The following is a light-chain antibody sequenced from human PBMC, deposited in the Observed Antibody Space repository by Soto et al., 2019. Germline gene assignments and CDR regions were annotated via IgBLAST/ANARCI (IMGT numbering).Light chain of an antibody. CDR3: SSYTGSGTLVV. Sequence: QSALTQPASVSGSPGQSIAISCTGTSSDVGGYNFVSWYQKHPGKAPKLLIYDVIDRPSGVSNRFSGSKSGNTASLTISGLQAEDEADYYCSSYTGSGTLVVFGGGTKVTVL. CDR2: DVI. J-gene: IGLJ2*01. V-gene: IGLV2-14*01. CDR1: SSDVGGYNF.